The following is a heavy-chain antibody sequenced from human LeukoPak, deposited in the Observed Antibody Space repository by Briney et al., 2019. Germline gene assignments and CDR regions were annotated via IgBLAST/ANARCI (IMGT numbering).Heavy chain of an antibody. D-gene: IGHD5-18*01. J-gene: IGHJ5*02. CDR1: GFTFSSYA. CDR2: ISSNGGST. Sequence: GGSLRLSCAASGFTFSSYAMHWVRQAPGKGLEYVSAISSNGGSTYYANSVKGRFTISRDNSKNTLYLQMGSLRAEDMAVYYCARASRGYSYDQSWFDPWGQGTLVTVSS. V-gene: IGHV3-64*01. CDR3: ARASRGYSYDQSWFDP.